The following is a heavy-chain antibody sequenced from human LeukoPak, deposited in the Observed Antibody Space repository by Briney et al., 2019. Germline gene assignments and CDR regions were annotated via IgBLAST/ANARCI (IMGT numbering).Heavy chain of an antibody. J-gene: IGHJ6*02. V-gene: IGHV4-31*03. CDR3: ARDVHIRRDGYTALGYYYYGMDV. D-gene: IGHD5-24*01. CDR1: GGSISSGGHY. CDR2: IYYSGST. Sequence: SETLSLTCTVSGGSISSGGHYWSWIRQHPGKGLEWFVYIYYSGSTYYNPSLKSRVTISVDTSKNQFSLKLSSVTAADTAVYYCARDVHIRRDGYTALGYYYYGMDVWGQGTTVTVSS.